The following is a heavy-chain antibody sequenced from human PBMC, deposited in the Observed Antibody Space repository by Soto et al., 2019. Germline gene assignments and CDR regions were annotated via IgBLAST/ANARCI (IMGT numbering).Heavy chain of an antibody. D-gene: IGHD3-22*01. Sequence: QVKLVQSGTEVKQPGASMKVSCKASGYSFATSGISCVRQAPGQGLEWMGWISAYNGNTNYDQKLQDRVTMTTDTSTSTAYLELRNLRSDDKAVYYCARAGQYYDSSGYANWGQGTLVTVSS. CDR1: GYSFATSG. J-gene: IGHJ4*02. V-gene: IGHV1-18*01. CDR3: ARAGQYYDSSGYAN. CDR2: ISAYNGNT.